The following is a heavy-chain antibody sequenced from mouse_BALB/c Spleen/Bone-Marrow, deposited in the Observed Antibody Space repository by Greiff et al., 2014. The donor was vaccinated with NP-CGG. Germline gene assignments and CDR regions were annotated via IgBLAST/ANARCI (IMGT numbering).Heavy chain of an antibody. CDR2: IWGDGST. CDR1: GFSLTSNG. V-gene: IGHV2-3*01. CDR3: AKPEDGYAMDY. Sequence: QVQLQQSGPGLVAPSQSLSITCTVSGFSLTSNGVSWIRQPPGKGLEWLGVIWGDGSTKYHSALIFRLSFTKDNSKSRVFLKLSSLHTDDTATYYCAKPEDGYAMDYWGQGTSVTVSS. J-gene: IGHJ4*01. D-gene: IGHD2-3*01.